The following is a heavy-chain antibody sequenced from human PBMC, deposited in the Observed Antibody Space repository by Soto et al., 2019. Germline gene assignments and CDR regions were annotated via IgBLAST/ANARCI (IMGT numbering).Heavy chain of an antibody. CDR3: ARVLITIFGVAPGWFDP. V-gene: IGHV4-30-4*01. Sequence: TLSLTCTVSGGSISSGDYYWSWIRQPPGKGLEWIGYIYYSGSTYYNPSLKSRVTISVDTSKNQFSLKLSSVTAADTAVYYCARVLITIFGVAPGWFDPWGQGTLVTVSS. CDR1: GGSISSGDYY. D-gene: IGHD3-3*01. J-gene: IGHJ5*02. CDR2: IYYSGST.